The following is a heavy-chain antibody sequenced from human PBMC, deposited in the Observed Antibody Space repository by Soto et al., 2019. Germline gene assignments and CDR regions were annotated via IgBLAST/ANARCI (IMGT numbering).Heavy chain of an antibody. V-gene: IGHV1-69*04. CDR3: ATSYGSGYRAFDF. CDR1: GDTFNFYS. D-gene: IGHD3-10*01. CDR2: VNPILSMS. Sequence: QVQLVQSGAEVKRPGSSVKVSCKASGDTFNFYSINWVRQAPGLGLEWMGTVNPILSMSNYAQRFQGRVTMTAYKSTSTAYMELSGLRSEDTAIYYCATSYGSGYRAFDFWGQGALVTVSS. J-gene: IGHJ4*02.